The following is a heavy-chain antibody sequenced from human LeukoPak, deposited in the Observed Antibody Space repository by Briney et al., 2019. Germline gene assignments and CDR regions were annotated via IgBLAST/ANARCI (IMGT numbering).Heavy chain of an antibody. J-gene: IGHJ5*02. CDR1: GGSISSYY. V-gene: IGHV4-59*08. Sequence: PSETLSLTCTVSGGSISSYYWSWIRQPPGKGLEWIGYIYYSGSTNYNPSLKSRVTISVDTSKNQFSLKLSSVTAADTAVYYCARHGYSSSWYPNTWFDPWGQGTLVTVSS. CDR2: IYYSGST. CDR3: ARHGYSSSWYPNTWFDP. D-gene: IGHD6-13*01.